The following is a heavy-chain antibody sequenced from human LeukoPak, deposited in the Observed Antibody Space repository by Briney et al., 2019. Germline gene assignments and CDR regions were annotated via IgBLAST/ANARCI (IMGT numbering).Heavy chain of an antibody. CDR2: ISGIGGST. CDR1: GFTFSPYA. Sequence: PGASLRLSCASSGFTFSPYAMSWVHHAPGKELEWVSAISGIGGSTYYADSVKGRFTIYRDNSKNTLYLQMNSLRAEDTAVYYCAKDLGYLDTKLGGDYWGQGTLVTVYS. J-gene: IGHJ4*02. CDR3: AKDLGYLDTKLGGDY. V-gene: IGHV3-23*01. D-gene: IGHD5-18*01.